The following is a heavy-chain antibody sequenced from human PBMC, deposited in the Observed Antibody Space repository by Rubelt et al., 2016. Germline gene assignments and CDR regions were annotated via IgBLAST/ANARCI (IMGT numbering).Heavy chain of an antibody. CDR3: ARFLRYDFEDNWFDP. J-gene: IGHJ5*02. Sequence: QVQLVQSGAEVKKPGASVKVSCKASGYTFTSYYMHWVRQAPGQGLEWMGIINPSGGSTSYAHKFRGRVTMTRDTSTSTVYMELSSLRSEDTAVYYCARFLRYDFEDNWFDPRVQGTLVTVSS. D-gene: IGHD3-3*01. V-gene: IGHV1-46*01. CDR2: INPSGGST. CDR1: GYTFTSYY.